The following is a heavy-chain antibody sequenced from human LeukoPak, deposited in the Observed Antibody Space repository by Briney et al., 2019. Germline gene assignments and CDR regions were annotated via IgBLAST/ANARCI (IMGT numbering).Heavy chain of an antibody. D-gene: IGHD5-24*01. J-gene: IGHJ4*02. CDR2: IRYDGSNK. CDR1: GFTFSCYG. V-gene: IGHV3-30*02. Sequence: GGSLRLSCAASGFTFSCYGMHWVRQAPGKWLEWVAFIRYDGSNKYYADSVKGRFTISRDNSKNTAYLQMNSLRVEDTAMYYCAKDRDLATFNCDLWGQGTLVTVSS. CDR3: AKDRDLATFNCDL.